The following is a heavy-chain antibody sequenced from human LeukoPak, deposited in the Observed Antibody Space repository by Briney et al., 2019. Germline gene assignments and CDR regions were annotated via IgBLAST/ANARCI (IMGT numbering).Heavy chain of an antibody. D-gene: IGHD6-13*01. V-gene: IGHV3-30*18. CDR1: GFTFSSYA. CDR2: TSYDGSNE. J-gene: IGHJ4*02. CDR3: AKGDAAAGTVDY. Sequence: PGGSLRLSCEASGFTFSSYAMHWVRQAPGKGLEWVAVTSYDGSNEYYADSVKGRFTISRDNSKNTLYLQMNSLRAEDTAVYYCAKGDAAAGTVDYWGQGTLVTVSS.